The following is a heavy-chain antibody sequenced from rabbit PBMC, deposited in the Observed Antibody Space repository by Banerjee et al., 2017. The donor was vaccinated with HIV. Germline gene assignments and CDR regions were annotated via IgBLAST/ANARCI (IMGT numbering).Heavy chain of an antibody. V-gene: IGHV1S45*01. D-gene: IGHD1-1*01. CDR3: ARDWDGSRGFRLDL. Sequence: QEQLVESGGGLVQPEGSLTLTCKASGFDFSSNVMCWVRQAPGKGPEWIACIDAGSSGSTYYANWAKGRFTISKTSSTTVTLQMTSLTAADTATYFCARDWDGSRGFRLDLWGQGTLVTVS. CDR1: GFDFSSNV. J-gene: IGHJ3*01. CDR2: IDAGSSGST.